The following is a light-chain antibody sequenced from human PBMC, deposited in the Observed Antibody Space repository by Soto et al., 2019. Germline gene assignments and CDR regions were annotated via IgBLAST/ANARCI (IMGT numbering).Light chain of an antibody. CDR2: AAS. CDR3: QQYNSYSTWT. Sequence: DIQMTQSQSSLSASVGDRVTITCRASQSISSYLNSYQQKPGKAPKLLIYAASSLQSGVPSRFSGSGSGTDFTLTISSLQPEDFATYYCQQYNSYSTWTFGQGTKVDIK. J-gene: IGKJ1*01. CDR1: QSISSY. V-gene: IGKV1-39*01.